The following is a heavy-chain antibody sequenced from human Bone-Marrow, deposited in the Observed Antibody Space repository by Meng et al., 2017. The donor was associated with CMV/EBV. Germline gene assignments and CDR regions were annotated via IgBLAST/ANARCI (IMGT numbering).Heavy chain of an antibody. CDR1: GFTFSSYG. V-gene: IGHV3-30*02. D-gene: IGHD3-3*01. Sequence: GESLKISCAASGFTFSSYGMHWVRQAPGKGLEWVAFIRYDGSNKYYADSVKGRFTISRDNSKNTLYLQMNSLRAEDTAVYYCARLIYYDFWSGYHYSMDVWGQGTTVTVSS. J-gene: IGHJ6*02. CDR2: IRYDGSNK. CDR3: ARLIYYDFWSGYHYSMDV.